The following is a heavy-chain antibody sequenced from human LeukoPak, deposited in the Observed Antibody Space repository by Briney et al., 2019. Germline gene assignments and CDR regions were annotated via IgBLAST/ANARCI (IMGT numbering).Heavy chain of an antibody. CDR2: IYSGGST. J-gene: IGHJ3*02. CDR3: ARAPAQNYYDSSGYYPGGAFDI. D-gene: IGHD3-22*01. V-gene: IGHV3-66*01. Sequence: PGGSLRLSCVASGFTVSSNYMSWVRQAPGKGLEWVSVIYSGGSTYYAGSVKGRFTISRDNSKNTLFLQMNSLRAEDTAVYYCARAPAQNYYDSSGYYPGGAFDIWGQGTMVTVSS. CDR1: GFTVSSNY.